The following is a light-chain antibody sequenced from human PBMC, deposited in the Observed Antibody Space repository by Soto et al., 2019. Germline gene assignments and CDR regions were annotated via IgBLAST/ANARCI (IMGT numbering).Light chain of an antibody. CDR2: DTS. J-gene: IGKJ4*01. V-gene: IGKV4-1*01. Sequence: DIVMTQSPDSLAVSLGERATIILKSIQIVLSSSNNKNHLAWYQHKPGQTPRLLIYDTSTRATGVPTRFSGSRSGAEFTLTINSLQSEDFAVYYCQPYNNWPLTFGGGTKVDIK. CDR3: QPYNNWPLT. CDR1: QIVLSSSNNKNH.